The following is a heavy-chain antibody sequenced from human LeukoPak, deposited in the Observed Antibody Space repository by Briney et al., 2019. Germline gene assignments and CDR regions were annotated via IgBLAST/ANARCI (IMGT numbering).Heavy chain of an antibody. D-gene: IGHD3-16*01. V-gene: IGHV3-48*03. CDR2: ISSSGSTI. CDR3: ATFGTSWLKSY. J-gene: IGHJ4*02. Sequence: GGSLRLSCAASGFTFSSYEMNWVRQAPGKGLEWVSYISSSGSTIYYADSVKGRFTISRDNAKNSLYLQMNSLRAEDTAVYYCATFGTSWLKSYWGQGILVTVSS. CDR1: GFTFSSYE.